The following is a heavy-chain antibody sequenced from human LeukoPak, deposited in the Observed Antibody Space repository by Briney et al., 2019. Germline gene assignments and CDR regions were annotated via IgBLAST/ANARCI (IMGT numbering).Heavy chain of an antibody. V-gene: IGHV3-23*01. CDR2: ISGSGGST. CDR3: ASESTPNTSPPDYYFDY. CDR1: GFTFSSYA. J-gene: IGHJ4*02. Sequence: GGSLRLSCAASGFTFSSYAMSWVRQAPGKGLEWVSAISGSGGSTYYADSVKGRFTISRDNSKNTLYLQMNSLRAEDTAVYYCASESTPNTSPPDYYFDYWGQGTLVTVSS. D-gene: IGHD2-2*01.